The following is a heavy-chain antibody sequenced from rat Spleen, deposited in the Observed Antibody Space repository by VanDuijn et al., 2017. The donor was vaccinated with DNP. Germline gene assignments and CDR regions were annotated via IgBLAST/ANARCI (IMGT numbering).Heavy chain of an antibody. Sequence: EVKLVESGGGLVQPGRSLKLSCAASGFNFNDYWMGWVRQAPGKGLEWIGQINKDSSTITYIPSLKDKFTISRDNDQNTLYLQMSKLGSEDTAIYYCARGPNYGGYADYFDYWGQGVMFTVSS. D-gene: IGHD1-11*01. CDR1: GFNFNDYW. V-gene: IGHV4-2*01. CDR3: ARGPNYGGYADYFDY. CDR2: INKDSSTI. J-gene: IGHJ2*01.